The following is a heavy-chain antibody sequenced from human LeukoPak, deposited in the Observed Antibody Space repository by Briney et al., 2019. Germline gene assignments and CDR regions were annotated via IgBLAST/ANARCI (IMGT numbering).Heavy chain of an antibody. CDR1: GGSISSSSYY. CDR3: ARGWELLRAFDI. Sequence: SETLSLTCTVSGGSISSSSYYWGWIRQPPGKGLEWIGSIYYSGSTYYNPSLKSRVTISVDTSKNQSSLKLSAVAAADTAVYYCARGWELLRAFDIWGQGTMVTVSS. J-gene: IGHJ3*02. D-gene: IGHD1-26*01. V-gene: IGHV4-39*01. CDR2: IYYSGST.